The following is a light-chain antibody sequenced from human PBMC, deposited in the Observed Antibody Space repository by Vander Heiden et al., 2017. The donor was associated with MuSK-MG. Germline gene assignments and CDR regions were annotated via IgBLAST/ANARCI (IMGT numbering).Light chain of an antibody. J-gene: IGKJ1*01. CDR3: RQDFDYPRT. V-gene: IGKV1-6*01. CDR1: QGIGDA. CDR2: SAS. Sequence: AIQMTQSPFFLYAFVGDRVIISCRTSQGIGDALGWYQQKPGQAPKLLIYSASTLQNEVPSRFSGSGSGTDFTLTINNLQPEDFATYYCRQDFDYPRTFGQGTKV.